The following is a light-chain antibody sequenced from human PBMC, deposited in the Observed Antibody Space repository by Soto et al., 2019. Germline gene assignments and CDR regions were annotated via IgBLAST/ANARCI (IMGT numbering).Light chain of an antibody. V-gene: IGKV1-5*03. CDR2: KAS. CDR3: QQYNSYLT. CDR1: QSISSW. Sequence: DIQMTQSPSTLSASVGDRVTITCRASQSISSWLAWYQQKPGKAPKLLIYKASSLESGVPSRFSGSGSGTEFTLNISSLQPDDFATYYCQQYNSYLTFGQGTRLEI. J-gene: IGKJ5*01.